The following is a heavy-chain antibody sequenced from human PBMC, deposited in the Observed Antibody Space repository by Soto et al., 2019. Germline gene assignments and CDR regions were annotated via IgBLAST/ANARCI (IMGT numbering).Heavy chain of an antibody. CDR1: GYTFTSYE. J-gene: IGHJ5*02. D-gene: IGHD4-17*01. CDR2: MNPNSGKT. CDR3: ARGIKYGAYSRWFAP. V-gene: IGHV1-8*01. Sequence: QVQLVQSGAEVKKPGASVKVSCKASGYTFTSYEINWVRQATGQGLEYLGWMNPNSGKTAYVQKFQGRVTMTWDTSITTAYMELSSLRSEDTAVYFCARGIKYGAYSRWFAPWGQGTLVTVSS.